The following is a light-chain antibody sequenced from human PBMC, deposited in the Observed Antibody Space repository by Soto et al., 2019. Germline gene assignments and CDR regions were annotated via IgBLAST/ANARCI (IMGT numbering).Light chain of an antibody. Sequence: DIPMTQSPSTLSASVGDRVTITCRASQSIGSWLDWYQQKPGKAPKLLIYKASSLQSGVPSRFSGSGSGTEITLTISSRQPDDFATSDCQQYNSYFGPGTKVDIK. CDR1: QSIGSW. J-gene: IGKJ3*01. CDR3: QQYNSY. CDR2: KAS. V-gene: IGKV1-5*03.